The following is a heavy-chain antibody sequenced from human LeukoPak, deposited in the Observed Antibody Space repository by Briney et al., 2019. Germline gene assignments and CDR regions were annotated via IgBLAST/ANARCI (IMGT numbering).Heavy chain of an antibody. Sequence: GGSLRLSCAASGFTFSSYEMNWVRQAPGKGLEWVSYISSSGSTIYYADSVKGRFTISRDNAKNSLYLQMNSLRAEDTAVYYCASRDGYKPYYYYMDVWGKGTTVTVSS. D-gene: IGHD5-24*01. J-gene: IGHJ6*03. CDR2: ISSSGSTI. V-gene: IGHV3-48*03. CDR1: GFTFSSYE. CDR3: ASRDGYKPYYYYMDV.